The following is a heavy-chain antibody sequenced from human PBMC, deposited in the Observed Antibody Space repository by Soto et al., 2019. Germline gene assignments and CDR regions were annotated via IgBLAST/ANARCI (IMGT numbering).Heavy chain of an antibody. CDR2: IISKITTT. CDR3: AKEKDPCSETTCYSGPFDS. J-gene: IGHJ4*02. CDR1: RFTLVSYT. D-gene: IGHD2-21*01. V-gene: IGHV3-48*02. Sequence: GGSLRISCAASRFTLVSYTTACVSQAPGEVMEWLAYIISKITTTKYTDSMKGRFTVSRDNAKSSLYLQLNSLRDEDTAVYYCAKEKDPCSETTCYSGPFDSWGQGTLVTVSS.